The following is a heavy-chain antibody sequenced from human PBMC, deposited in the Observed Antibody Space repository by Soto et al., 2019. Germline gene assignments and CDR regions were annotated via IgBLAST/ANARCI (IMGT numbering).Heavy chain of an antibody. CDR2: IYYSGTT. J-gene: IGHJ3*01. V-gene: IGHV4-61*01. CDR1: GVSVGSGSCY. CDR3: ARKVKVRGFSHVFDV. D-gene: IGHD3-10*01. Sequence: PLDTLSLTCTFSGVSVGSGSCYWSWIRQPPGKGLEWIGYIYYSGTTDYNPSLKSRVTISVDTSKNQFSLKLTSVTAADTALYYCARKVKVRGFSHVFDVWGQ.